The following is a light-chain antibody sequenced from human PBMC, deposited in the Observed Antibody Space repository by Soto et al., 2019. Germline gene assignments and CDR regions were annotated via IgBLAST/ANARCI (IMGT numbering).Light chain of an antibody. Sequence: EIVLTQSPGTLSLSPGERATLSCRASQSVSSSYLAWYQQKPGQAPRLLIYGSSSRATGTPDRFSGSVSGTDFTLTVSRLEPEDFAVYYCQQYGSSPWTFGQGNKVEIK. CDR3: QQYGSSPWT. V-gene: IGKV3-20*01. J-gene: IGKJ1*01. CDR1: QSVSSSY. CDR2: GSS.